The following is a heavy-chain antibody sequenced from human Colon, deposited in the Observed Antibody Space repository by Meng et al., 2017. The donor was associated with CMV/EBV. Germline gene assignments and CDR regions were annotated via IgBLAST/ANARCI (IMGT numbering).Heavy chain of an antibody. CDR2: IRGDGIGT. J-gene: IGHJ4*02. Sequence: GGSLRLSCAASGFTFSSHWMHWVRQAPGKGLVWVGRIRGDGIGTSYADSVKGRFTISRDNAKNTVYLQMNSLRVEDTAVYSCAKVGPGTSVASLDYWGQGALVTVSS. V-gene: IGHV3-74*01. D-gene: IGHD3-10*01. CDR1: GFTFSSHW. CDR3: AKVGPGTSVASLDY.